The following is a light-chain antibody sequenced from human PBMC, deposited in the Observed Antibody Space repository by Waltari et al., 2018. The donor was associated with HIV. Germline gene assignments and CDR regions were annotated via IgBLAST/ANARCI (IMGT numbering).Light chain of an antibody. J-gene: IGKJ4*01. V-gene: IGKV4-1*01. CDR2: WAS. CDR3: QRCYTPGPT. CDR1: LTVLYSSDNQTY. Sequence: DIVMTQSPIPLAVSLGERATIHCRPRLTVLYSSDNQTYLAWYQQKPGQSPKVLIYWASTRASGVPDRFSGSGSGTNFSLTISSLQAADVALYFCQRCYTPGPTFGGGTKVEIK.